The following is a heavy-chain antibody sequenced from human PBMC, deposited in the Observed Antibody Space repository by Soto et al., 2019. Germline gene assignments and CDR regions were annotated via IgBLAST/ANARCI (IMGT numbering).Heavy chain of an antibody. J-gene: IGHJ6*02. CDR3: AKLSGGSGSYYKYYYYYGMDV. CDR2: ISYDGSNK. Sequence: GGSLRLSCAASGFTFSSYGMHWVRQAPGKGLEWVAVISYDGSNKYHADSVKGRFTISRDNSKNTLYLQMNSLRAEDTAVYYCAKLSGGSGSYYKYYYYYGMDVWGQGTTVTVSS. D-gene: IGHD3-10*01. CDR1: GFTFSSYG. V-gene: IGHV3-30*18.